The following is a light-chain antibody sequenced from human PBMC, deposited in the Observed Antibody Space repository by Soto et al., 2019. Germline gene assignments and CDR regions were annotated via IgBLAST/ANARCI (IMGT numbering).Light chain of an antibody. CDR3: QQSYSPPWT. CDR1: QSVLYSYNNKNY. J-gene: IGKJ1*01. CDR2: GAS. Sequence: DIVMTQSPASLAVSLGERATINCKSSQSVLYSYNNKNYLDWYQQKPGQPPKLLIYGASTREAGVPDRFSGSGSGTDFPLTISSLQAEDVAVYYCQQSYSPPWTFGQGTKVEIK. V-gene: IGKV4-1*01.